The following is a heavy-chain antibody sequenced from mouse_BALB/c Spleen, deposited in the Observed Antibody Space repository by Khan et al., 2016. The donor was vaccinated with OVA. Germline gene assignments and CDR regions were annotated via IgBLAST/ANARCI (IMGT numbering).Heavy chain of an antibody. Sequence: EVQLVESGGGLVKPGGSLNLSCAASGFTFSTYTMSWVRQTPEKRLQWVATFSSGGSYTFYPDSVKGRFTISRDNAIKPLNLQLSSLKSEDTAMYYCARDRLKRAGYFDDWGQGTTLTVSS. CDR1: GFTFSTYT. CDR2: FSSGGSYT. J-gene: IGHJ2*01. D-gene: IGHD1-3*01. CDR3: ARDRLKRAGYFDD. V-gene: IGHV5-6-4*01.